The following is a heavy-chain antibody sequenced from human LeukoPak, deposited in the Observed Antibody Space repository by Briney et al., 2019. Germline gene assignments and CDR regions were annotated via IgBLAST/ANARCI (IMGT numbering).Heavy chain of an antibody. CDR2: IYYSGST. J-gene: IGHJ4*02. CDR3: ARDGYYDSSGYNI. Sequence: SETLSLTCTVSGGSISSYYWSWIRQPPGKGLEWIGYIYYSGSTNYNPSLKSRVTISVDTSKNQFSLKLSSVTAADTAVYYCARDGYYDSSGYNIWGQGTLVTVSS. CDR1: GGSISSYY. D-gene: IGHD3-22*01. V-gene: IGHV4-59*12.